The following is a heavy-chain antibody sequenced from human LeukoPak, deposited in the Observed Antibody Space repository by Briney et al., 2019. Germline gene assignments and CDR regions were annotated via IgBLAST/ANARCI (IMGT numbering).Heavy chain of an antibody. CDR1: GITLSNYG. D-gene: IGHD3-10*01. V-gene: IGHV3-23*01. J-gene: IGHJ4*02. CDR2: ISDSGGRT. CDR3: ARAGELKNYYGSGSPGY. Sequence: PGGSLRLSCAVSGITLSNYGMSWVRQAPGKGLEWVAGISDSGGRTNYADSVKGRFTISRDNAKNSLYLQMNSLRAEDTGVYYCARAGELKNYYGSGSPGYWGQGTLVTVSS.